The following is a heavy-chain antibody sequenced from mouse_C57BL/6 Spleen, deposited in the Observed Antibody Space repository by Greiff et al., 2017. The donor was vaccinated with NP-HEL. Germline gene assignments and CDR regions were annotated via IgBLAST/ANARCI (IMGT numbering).Heavy chain of an antibody. CDR2: IDPSDSYT. CDR1: GYTFTSYW. Sequence: QVQLQQPGAELVMPGASVKLSCKASGYTFTSYWMHWVKQRPGQGLEWIGEIDPSDSYTNYNQKFKGKSTLTVDKSSSTAYMQLSSLTSENSAVYYCARRGDGYYFPWFAYWGQGTLVTVSA. J-gene: IGHJ3*01. CDR3: ARRGDGYYFPWFAY. D-gene: IGHD2-3*01. V-gene: IGHV1-69*01.